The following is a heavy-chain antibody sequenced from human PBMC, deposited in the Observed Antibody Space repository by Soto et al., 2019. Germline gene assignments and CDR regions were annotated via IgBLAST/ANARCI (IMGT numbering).Heavy chain of an antibody. V-gene: IGHV3-7*01. J-gene: IGHJ4*02. CDR3: ARAVTGTPDY. D-gene: IGHD1-7*01. CDR1: GFTISNFW. CDR2: IKQDGSEK. Sequence: EVQLVESGGGLVQPGGSLRLSCATSGFTISNFWMTWVRQAPGKGLEWVANIKQDGSEKYYVDSVKGRFTISRDNVKNSLYLQMNSLRAEDTAVYYCARAVTGTPDYWGQGTLVTVSS.